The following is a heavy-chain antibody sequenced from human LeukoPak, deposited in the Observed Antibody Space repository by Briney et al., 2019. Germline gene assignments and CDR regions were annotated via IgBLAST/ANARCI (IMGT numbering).Heavy chain of an antibody. CDR2: ISRDSST. CDR1: DLPVRSNY. D-gene: IGHD2-21*02. CDR3: RVCGGDCSLIDT. Sequence: GGSLRLSCAASDLPVRSNYMSWVRQAPGKGLECVSYISRDSSTTYAASVKGRFATSRDNSGNTLYLQMNNLKTEDTAVYYCRVCGGDCSLIDTWGQGTLVTVSS. J-gene: IGHJ5*02. V-gene: IGHV3-53*01.